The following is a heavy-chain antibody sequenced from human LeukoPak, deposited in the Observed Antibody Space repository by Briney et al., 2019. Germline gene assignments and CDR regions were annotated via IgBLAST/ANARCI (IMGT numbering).Heavy chain of an antibody. CDR1: GYTFTGYY. D-gene: IGHD3-10*01. Sequence: ASAKVSCKASGYTFTGYYMHWVRQAPGQGLEWMGWINPNSGGTNYAQKFQGRVTMTRDTSISTAYMELSRLRSDDTAVYYCARDYLYGSGSFDYWGQGTLVTVSS. V-gene: IGHV1-2*02. J-gene: IGHJ4*02. CDR3: ARDYLYGSGSFDY. CDR2: INPNSGGT.